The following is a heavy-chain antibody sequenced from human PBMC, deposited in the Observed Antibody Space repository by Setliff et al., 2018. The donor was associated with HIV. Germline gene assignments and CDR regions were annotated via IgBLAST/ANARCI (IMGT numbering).Heavy chain of an antibody. V-gene: IGHV4-4*08. CDR2: IYTSGST. D-gene: IGHD3-16*01. CDR1: GGSINNYY. J-gene: IGHJ6*03. Sequence: SETLSLTCTVSGGSINNYYWSWMRQSPGKGLEWIGRIYTSGSTNYNPSLKSRVTISVDTSKNQFSLKLSSVTAADTAVYYCHSWAWSYYYYYMDVWGKGTTVTVSS. CDR3: HSWAWSYYYYYMDV.